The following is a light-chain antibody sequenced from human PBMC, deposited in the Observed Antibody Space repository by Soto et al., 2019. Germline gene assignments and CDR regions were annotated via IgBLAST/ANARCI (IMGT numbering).Light chain of an antibody. CDR2: DAS. CDR1: QSISTY. J-gene: IGKJ4*01. Sequence: EIVLTQSPATLSLSPGESATLSCRASQSISTYLAWYHHKPCQAPRRLIYDASKRATDIPTRFSGSGSETDFTLTISSLEPEDFAVYYCQHRGHWPPGATFGGGTKVEIK. CDR3: QHRGHWPPGAT. V-gene: IGKV3-11*01.